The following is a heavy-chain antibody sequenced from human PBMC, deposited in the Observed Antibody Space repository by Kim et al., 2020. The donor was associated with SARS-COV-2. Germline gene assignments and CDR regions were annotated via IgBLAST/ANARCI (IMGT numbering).Heavy chain of an antibody. J-gene: IGHJ4*02. CDR3: ARWDYGVVVAANAGFDY. D-gene: IGHD2-15*01. V-gene: IGHV3-48*02. CDR1: GFTFNTYS. Sequence: GGSLRLSCAASGFTFNTYSMNWVRQAPGKGLEWVSYISSSSSTIYYADSVKGRFTVSRDNARNSLYLQMNSLRDEDTAVYYCARWDYGVVVAANAGFDYWGQGTLVTVSS. CDR2: ISSSSSTI.